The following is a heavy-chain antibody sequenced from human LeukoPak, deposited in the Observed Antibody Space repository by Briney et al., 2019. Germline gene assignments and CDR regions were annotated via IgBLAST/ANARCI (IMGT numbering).Heavy chain of an antibody. V-gene: IGHV3-30*03. D-gene: IGHD3-3*01. Sequence: GGSLRLPCAASGFTFSSYGMHWVRQAPGKGLEWVAVISYDGSNKYYADSVKGRFTISRDNSKNTLYLQMNSLRAEDTAVYYCASQAYYDFWSGLDYWGQGTLVTVSS. CDR1: GFTFSSYG. J-gene: IGHJ4*02. CDR3: ASQAYYDFWSGLDY. CDR2: ISYDGSNK.